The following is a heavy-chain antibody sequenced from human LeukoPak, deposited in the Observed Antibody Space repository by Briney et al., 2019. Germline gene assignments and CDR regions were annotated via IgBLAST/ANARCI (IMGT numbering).Heavy chain of an antibody. V-gene: IGHV1-69*06. D-gene: IGHD3-16*02. Sequence: ASVKVSCKASGGTFSSYAISWVRQAPGQGLEWMGGIIPIFGTANYAQKFQGRVTITADKSTSTAYMELSSLRSEDTAVYYSASGDYDYVWGSYRDVDYWGQGTLVTVSS. CDR3: ASGDYDYVWGSYRDVDY. J-gene: IGHJ4*02. CDR1: GGTFSSYA. CDR2: IIPIFGTA.